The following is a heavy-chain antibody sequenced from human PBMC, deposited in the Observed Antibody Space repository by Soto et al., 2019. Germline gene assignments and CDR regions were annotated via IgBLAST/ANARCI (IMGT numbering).Heavy chain of an antibody. CDR3: AAPDSRGDYFPDAFGI. CDR1: AYSFTPYW. CDR2: IYPGDSDT. D-gene: IGHD3-22*01. J-gene: IGHJ3*02. V-gene: IGHV5-51*01. Sequence: GESLKISCKGSAYSFTPYWIAWVRQMPWKGLEWMGIIYPGDSDTRYSPSFQGHVTISADKSINTAYLQWSSLKASDTALYYCAAPDSRGDYFPDAFGIWGQGTMVTVSS.